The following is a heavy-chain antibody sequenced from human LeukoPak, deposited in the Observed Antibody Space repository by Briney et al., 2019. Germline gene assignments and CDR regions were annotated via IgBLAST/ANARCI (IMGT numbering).Heavy chain of an antibody. J-gene: IGHJ5*02. Sequence: ASVKVSCKASGYTFTSYDINWVRQAPGQGLEWMGWINPNSGGTNYAQKFQGRVTMTRDTSISTAYMELSRLRSDDTAVYYCARGETNWFDPWGQGTLVTVSS. V-gene: IGHV1-2*02. CDR3: ARGETNWFDP. CDR1: GYTFTSYD. CDR2: INPNSGGT.